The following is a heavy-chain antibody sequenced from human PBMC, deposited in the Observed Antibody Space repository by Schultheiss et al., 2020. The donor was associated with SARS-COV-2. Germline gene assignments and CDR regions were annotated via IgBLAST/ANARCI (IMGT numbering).Heavy chain of an antibody. CDR2: IYHSGST. D-gene: IGHD1-26*01. J-gene: IGHJ2*01. V-gene: IGHV4-30-2*01. CDR3: ARPLNVVGFWYFDL. Sequence: SETLSLTCAVSGGSISSGGYSWSWIRQPPGKGLEWIGYIYHSGSTYYNPSLKSRVTISVDRSKNQFSLKLSSVTAADTAVYYCARPLNVVGFWYFDLWGRGTLVTVSS. CDR1: GGSISSGGYS.